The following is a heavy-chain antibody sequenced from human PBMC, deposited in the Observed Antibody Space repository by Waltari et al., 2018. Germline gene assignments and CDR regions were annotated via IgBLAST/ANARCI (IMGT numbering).Heavy chain of an antibody. CDR3: VKDGDSFVPGYDAFDV. CDR1: GFTLPNFG. CDR2: IRYDGNNK. D-gene: IGHD4-17*01. Sequence: VHLEDFGGGVVQPGGSLTISCEASGFTLPNFGMHWVRQAPGKGLQWVTFIRYDGNNKFYADSVKGRFSISRDNSKNTLYLHMNSLRPDDTAIYYCVKDGDSFVPGYDAFDVWGQGTMVTVSS. J-gene: IGHJ3*01. V-gene: IGHV3-30*02.